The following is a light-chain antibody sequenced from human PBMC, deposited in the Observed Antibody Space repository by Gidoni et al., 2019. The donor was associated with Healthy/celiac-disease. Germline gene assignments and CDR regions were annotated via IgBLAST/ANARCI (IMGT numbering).Light chain of an antibody. J-gene: IGKJ1*01. CDR1: QSVSSSY. Sequence: TQSPGTLSLSPGERATLSCRASQSVSSSYLAWYQQKPGQAPRLLIYGASSRATGIPDRFSGSGSGTDFTLTISRLEPEDFAVYYCQQYGSSPQTFXXXTKVEIK. CDR3: QQYGSSPQT. CDR2: GAS. V-gene: IGKV3-20*01.